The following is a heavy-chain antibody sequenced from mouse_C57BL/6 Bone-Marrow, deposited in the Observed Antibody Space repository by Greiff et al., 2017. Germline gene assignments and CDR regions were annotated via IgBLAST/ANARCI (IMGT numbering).Heavy chain of an antibody. CDR2: IDPYSGGT. CDR1: GYTFTSYW. V-gene: IGHV1-72*01. J-gene: IGHJ1*03. CDR3: AHGNYFYWYFAV. D-gene: IGHD2-1*01. Sequence: QVQLQQPGAELVKPGASVKLSCKASGYTFTSYWMHWVKQRPGRGLEWIGRIDPYSGGTKYNEKFKGKATLTVDKPSSTAYMQLSSLTSEDSAVYYCAHGNYFYWYFAVGGTGTTVTVSS.